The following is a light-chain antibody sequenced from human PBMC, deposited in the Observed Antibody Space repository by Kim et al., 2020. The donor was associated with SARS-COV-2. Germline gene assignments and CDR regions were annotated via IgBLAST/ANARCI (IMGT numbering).Light chain of an antibody. V-gene: IGLV3-1*01. CDR3: QAWDSNTAV. CDR2: HDT. Sequence: VAPGQTASISCSGDKLGDKYACWYQQKSGQSPVLVIYHDTKRPSGIPERFSGSNSGNTATLTISGTQAMDEADYYCQAWDSNTAVFGGGTQLTVL. CDR1: KLGDKY. J-gene: IGLJ2*01.